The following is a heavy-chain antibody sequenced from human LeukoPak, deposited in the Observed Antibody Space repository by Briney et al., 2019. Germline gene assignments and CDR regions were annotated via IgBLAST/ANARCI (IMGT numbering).Heavy chain of an antibody. Sequence: PSETLSLTCTVSGGSISGGGSSWSWIRHHPGKGLEWIGYIYYSGSTYYNPSLKSRVTISVDTSKNQFSLKLSSVTAADTAVYYCARDRATVTTSYGMDVWGQGTTVTVSS. CDR2: IYYSGST. J-gene: IGHJ6*02. D-gene: IGHD4-17*01. CDR3: ARDRATVTTSYGMDV. V-gene: IGHV4-31*03. CDR1: GGSISGGGSS.